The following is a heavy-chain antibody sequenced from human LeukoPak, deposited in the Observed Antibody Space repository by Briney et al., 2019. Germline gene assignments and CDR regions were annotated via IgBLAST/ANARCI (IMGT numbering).Heavy chain of an antibody. D-gene: IGHD6-13*01. CDR2: INPNSGGT. V-gene: IGHV1-2*02. J-gene: IGHJ3*02. CDR1: GFTFTSSA. Sequence: ASLKVSCTASGFTFTSSAMQWVRQAPGQGLEWMGWINPNSGGTNYAQKFQGRVTITRDTSISTPYMELSRLRSDDTAVYYCARDQLGAFDIWGQGTMVTVSS. CDR3: ARDQLGAFDI.